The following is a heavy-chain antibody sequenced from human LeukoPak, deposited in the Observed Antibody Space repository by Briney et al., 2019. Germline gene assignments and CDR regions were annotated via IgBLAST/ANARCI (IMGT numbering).Heavy chain of an antibody. D-gene: IGHD1-1*01. V-gene: IGHV4-59*08. J-gene: IGHJ4*02. CDR2: INDSGST. CDR1: GGSISSYY. CDR3: TRRGRNNWGEGNDY. Sequence: SETLSLTCTVSGGSISSYYWSWIRQPPGKGLEWIGYINDSGSTNSNPSLKSRITMSVDTSKNQFSLKLSSVTAADTAVYYCTRRGRNNWGEGNDYWGRGTLATVSS.